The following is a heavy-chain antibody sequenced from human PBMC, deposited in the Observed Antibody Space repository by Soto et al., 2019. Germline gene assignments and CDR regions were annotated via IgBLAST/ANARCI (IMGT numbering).Heavy chain of an antibody. J-gene: IGHJ4*02. D-gene: IGHD1-1*01. CDR2: IGVTAGST. V-gene: IGHV3-23*01. Sequence: AHLSESGGGLQQPGGSLKLSCEASRFTFSNFAMSWVRQAPGKGLEWISTIGVTAGSTYYTDSVRGRFTISRDNSKKTLYLEMNSLKAGDTALYYCAKVMYTWNDVAAFDSWGQGTLVAVSS. CDR3: AKVMYTWNDVAAFDS. CDR1: RFTFSNFA.